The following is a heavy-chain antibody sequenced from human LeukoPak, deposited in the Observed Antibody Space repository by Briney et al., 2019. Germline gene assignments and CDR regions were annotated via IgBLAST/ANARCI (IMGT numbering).Heavy chain of an antibody. CDR3: AKAQSTGYYYFDY. Sequence: PGGSLRLSCAASGFTFSSSAMSWVRQVPGKGLEWVSAISGSGGSTYYPDSVKGRFTISRDNSKNTLYLQMNSLRAEDTAVYYCAKAQSTGYYYFDYWGQGTLVTVSS. CDR1: GFTFSSSA. V-gene: IGHV3-23*01. J-gene: IGHJ4*02. D-gene: IGHD6-19*01. CDR2: ISGSGGST.